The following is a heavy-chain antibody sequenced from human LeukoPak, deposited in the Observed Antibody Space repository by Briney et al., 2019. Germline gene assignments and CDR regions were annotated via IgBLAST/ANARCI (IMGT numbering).Heavy chain of an antibody. CDR1: GHTFSSDG. V-gene: IGHV1-18*01. CDR3: ARSVVSSGWSYDY. J-gene: IGHJ4*02. CDR2: VSAYNGNT. D-gene: IGHD6-19*01. Sequence: GASVKVSCKASGHTFSSDGFSWVRQAPGQGLEWVGWVSAYNGNTNYAQKFQGRVTITTDESTSTAYMELSSLRSEDTAVYYCARSVVSSGWSYDYWGQGTLVTVSS.